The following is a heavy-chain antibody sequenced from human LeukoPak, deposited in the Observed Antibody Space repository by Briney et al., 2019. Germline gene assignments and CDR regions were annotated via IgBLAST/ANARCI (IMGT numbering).Heavy chain of an antibody. V-gene: IGHV3-53*05. J-gene: IGHJ4*02. Sequence: PGRSLRLSCAASGFTVSSNYMSWVRQAPGKGLEWVSIIYSGGSTYYADSVKGRFTISRDNSKNTLYLQMNSLRAEDTAVYYCAKDGSVGATIDYWGQGTLVTVSS. CDR3: AKDGSVGATIDY. D-gene: IGHD1-26*01. CDR1: GFTVSSNY. CDR2: IYSGGST.